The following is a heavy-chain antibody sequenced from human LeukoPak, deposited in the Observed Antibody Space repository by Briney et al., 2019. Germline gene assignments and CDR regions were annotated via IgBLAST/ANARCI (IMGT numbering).Heavy chain of an antibody. CDR3: ARQYPPIGYRAWYHDYYFDY. CDR1: GGSFSGYY. J-gene: IGHJ4*02. V-gene: IGHV4-34*01. D-gene: IGHD2-15*01. CDR2: INHSGST. Sequence: SETLSLTCAVYGGSFSGYYWSWIRQPPVKGLEWIGEINHSGSTNYNPSLKSRVTISVDTSKNQFSLKLSSVTAADTAVYYCARQYPPIGYRAWYHDYYFDYWGQGTLVTVSS.